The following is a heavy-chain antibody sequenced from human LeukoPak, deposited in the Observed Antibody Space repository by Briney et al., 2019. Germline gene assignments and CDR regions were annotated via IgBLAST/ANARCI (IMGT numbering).Heavy chain of an antibody. J-gene: IGHJ3*02. Sequence: SVKVSCKASGGTFSSYAISWVRQAPGQGLEWMGGIIPIFGTANYAQKFQGRVTITADESTSTAYMGLSSLRSEDTAVYYCARGIAAAGSLDAFDIWGQGTMVTVSS. V-gene: IGHV1-69*13. CDR3: ARGIAAAGSLDAFDI. CDR1: GGTFSSYA. CDR2: IIPIFGTA. D-gene: IGHD6-13*01.